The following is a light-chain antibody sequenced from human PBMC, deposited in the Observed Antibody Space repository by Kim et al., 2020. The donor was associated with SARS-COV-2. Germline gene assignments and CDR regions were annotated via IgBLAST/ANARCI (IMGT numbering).Light chain of an antibody. CDR1: QNISNY. CDR2: AAS. Sequence: FVGDRVTITCRASQNISNYFNWYQQKAGRVPRLLIHAASTLHSGVPSRFSGSGSGTDFTLTISSLQPEDFATYYCQQSYSTPPWTFGQGTKVDIK. CDR3: QQSYSTPPWT. J-gene: IGKJ1*01. V-gene: IGKV1-39*01.